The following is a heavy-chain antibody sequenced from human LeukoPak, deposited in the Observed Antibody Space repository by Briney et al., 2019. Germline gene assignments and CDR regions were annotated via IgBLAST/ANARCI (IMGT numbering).Heavy chain of an antibody. Sequence: ASVKVSCKASGYTFTGYYMHWVRQAPGQGLEWMGWINPNSGGTNYAQKFQGRVTMTTDTSTRTAHMELRSLRSDDTAVYYCARESYSWNILTGYKYRFDYWGQGTLVTVSS. V-gene: IGHV1-2*02. CDR1: GYTFTGYY. CDR3: ARESYSWNILTGYKYRFDY. J-gene: IGHJ4*02. D-gene: IGHD3-9*01. CDR2: INPNSGGT.